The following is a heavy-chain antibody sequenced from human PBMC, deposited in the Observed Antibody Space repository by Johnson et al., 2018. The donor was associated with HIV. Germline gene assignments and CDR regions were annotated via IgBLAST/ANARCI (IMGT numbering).Heavy chain of an antibody. CDR3: ARDRPSKWLRSNDDAFDI. CDR2: ISYDGSNK. Sequence: QMLLVESGGGLVQPGRSLRLSCAASGFTFSSYGMHWVRQAPGKGLEWVAVISYDGSNKYYADSVKGRFTISRDNAKNSLYLQMNSLRAEDTAVYYCARDRPSKWLRSNDDAFDIWGQGTMVTVSS. V-gene: IGHV3-30*03. J-gene: IGHJ3*02. CDR1: GFTFSSYG. D-gene: IGHD5-12*01.